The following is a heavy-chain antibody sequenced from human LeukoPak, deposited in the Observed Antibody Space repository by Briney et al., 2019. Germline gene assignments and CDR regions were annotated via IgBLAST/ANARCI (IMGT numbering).Heavy chain of an antibody. J-gene: IGHJ3*02. D-gene: IGHD6-13*01. Sequence: SETLSLTCTVSGGSISSYYWSWLRQPPGKGLEWIGYIYYSGSTNYNPSLKSRVTISVDTSKNQFSLKLSSVTAADTAVYYCARDQGYSSSWYGGIGAFDIWGQGTMVTVSS. CDR3: ARDQGYSSSWYGGIGAFDI. CDR1: GGSISSYY. CDR2: IYYSGST. V-gene: IGHV4-59*01.